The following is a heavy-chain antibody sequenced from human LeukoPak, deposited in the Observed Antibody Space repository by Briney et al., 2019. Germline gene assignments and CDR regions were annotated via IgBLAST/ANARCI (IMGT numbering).Heavy chain of an antibody. CDR3: ARDLDRAAGTTTISGCDP. Sequence: ASVKVSCKASGYTFTGYYMHWVRQAPGQGLEWMGWINPNSGGTNYAQKFQGRVTMTRDTSISTAYMELSRLRSDDTAVYYCARDLDRAAGTTTISGCDPWGQGTLVTVSS. J-gene: IGHJ5*02. CDR2: INPNSGGT. V-gene: IGHV1-2*02. CDR1: GYTFTGYY. D-gene: IGHD6-13*01.